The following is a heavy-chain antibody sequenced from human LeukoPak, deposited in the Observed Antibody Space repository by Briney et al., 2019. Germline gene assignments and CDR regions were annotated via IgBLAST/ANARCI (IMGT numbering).Heavy chain of an antibody. CDR3: ARDRRAESGDDAFDI. Sequence: GASVKVSCKASGYTFTGYQMNWVRQAPGQGLEWMGWINPNSGGTNYAQKFQGRVTMTRDTSISTAYMELSRLRSDDTAVYYCARDRRAESGDDAFDIWGQGTMVTVSS. D-gene: IGHD3-10*01. V-gene: IGHV1-2*02. J-gene: IGHJ3*02. CDR1: GYTFTGYQ. CDR2: INPNSGGT.